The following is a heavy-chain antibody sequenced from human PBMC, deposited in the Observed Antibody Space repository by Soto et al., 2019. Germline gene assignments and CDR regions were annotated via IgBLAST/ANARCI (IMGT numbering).Heavy chain of an antibody. J-gene: IGHJ5*02. CDR2: ISAYNGNT. CDR3: ARDGPQRGYSSGWGWFDP. V-gene: IGHV1-18*01. Sequence: QVQLVQSGAEVKKPGASVKVSCKASGYTFTSYGISWVRQAPGQGLEWMGWISAYNGNTNYAQKLQGRVTMTTDTSTSPAYMELRSLRSEDTAVYYCARDGPQRGYSSGWGWFDPWGQGTLVTVSS. D-gene: IGHD6-19*01. CDR1: GYTFTSYG.